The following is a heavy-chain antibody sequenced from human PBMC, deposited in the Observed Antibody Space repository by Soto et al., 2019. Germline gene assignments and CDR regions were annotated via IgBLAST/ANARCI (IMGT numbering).Heavy chain of an antibody. CDR2: ISSSGSTI. CDR1: GFTFSDYN. CDR3: AREVTVTDDVLYYYYGMDV. J-gene: IGHJ6*02. V-gene: IGHV3-11*04. D-gene: IGHD3-10*02. Sequence: PGGSLRLSCAASGFTFSDYNMSWIRQAPGKGLEWVSYISSSGSTIYYADSVKGRFTISSDNAKNSLYLQMNSLRAEDTAVYYCAREVTVTDDVLYYYYGMDVWGQGTTVTVSS.